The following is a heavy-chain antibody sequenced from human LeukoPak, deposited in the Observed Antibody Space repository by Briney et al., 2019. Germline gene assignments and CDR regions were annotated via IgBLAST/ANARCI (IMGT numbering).Heavy chain of an antibody. CDR1: GYTFTSYY. Sequence: ASVKVSCKASGYTFTSYYMHWVRQAPGQGLEWMGIINPCGGSTSYAQKFQGRVTMTRDTSTSTVYMELSSLRSEDTAVYYCARSTKESSGYDFEGGAFDIWGQGTMVTVSS. CDR3: ARSTKESSGYDFEGGAFDI. V-gene: IGHV1-46*01. J-gene: IGHJ3*02. CDR2: INPCGGST. D-gene: IGHD5-12*01.